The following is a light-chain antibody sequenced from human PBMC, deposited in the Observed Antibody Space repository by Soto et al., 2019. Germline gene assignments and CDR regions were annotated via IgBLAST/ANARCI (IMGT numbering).Light chain of an antibody. Sequence: DIVMTQSPDSLAVSLGERATINCKSSQSVLYSSNTKNYLAWYQQKPGQPPKLLIYWASTREFGVPDRFSGSGSGTDFTLTISSLPAEDVAVYYWQQYHSTPKTFGQGTKVEIK. J-gene: IGKJ1*01. CDR1: QSVLYSSNTKNY. V-gene: IGKV4-1*01. CDR3: QQYHSTPKT. CDR2: WAS.